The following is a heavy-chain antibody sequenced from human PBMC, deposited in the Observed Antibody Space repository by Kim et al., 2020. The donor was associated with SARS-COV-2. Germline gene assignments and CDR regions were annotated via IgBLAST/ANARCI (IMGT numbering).Heavy chain of an antibody. Sequence: GGSLRLSCAASGFTFSSYWMNWVRQAPGKGLEWVANMQEEGREKYYVDSVKGRFTISRDDVKNSLYLQMNNLRAEDTAVYYCARGPLYDSSLFRSKRTRKLDYWGQGALVTVSS. V-gene: IGHV3-7*01. CDR2: MQEEGREK. CDR3: ARGPLYDSSLFRSKRTRKLDY. CDR1: GFTFSSYW. J-gene: IGHJ4*02. D-gene: IGHD6-13*01.